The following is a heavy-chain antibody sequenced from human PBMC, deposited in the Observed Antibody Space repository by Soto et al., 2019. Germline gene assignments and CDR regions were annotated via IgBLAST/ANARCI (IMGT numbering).Heavy chain of an antibody. J-gene: IGHJ4*02. V-gene: IGHV1-18*01. CDR3: ARGRYGDY. Sequence: QVHLVQSGAEVKKPGASGKVSCKGPGNTFPSYGITWVRQAPGQGLEWMGWTSAHNGNTEYAQKLQGRFTVTRDTSTSTAYMELRSLRSDDTAVYYFARGRYGDYWGQGALVTVSS. D-gene: IGHD1-1*01. CDR2: TSAHNGNT. CDR1: GNTFPSYG.